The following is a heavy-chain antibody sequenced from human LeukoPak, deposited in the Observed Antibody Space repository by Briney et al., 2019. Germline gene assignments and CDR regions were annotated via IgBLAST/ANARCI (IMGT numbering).Heavy chain of an antibody. CDR1: GFTFSSYS. V-gene: IGHV3-48*04. CDR2: ISSSTSTI. J-gene: IGHJ5*01. Sequence: GGSLRLSCAASGFTFSSYSMNWVRQAPGKGLEWVSYISSSTSTIYYADSVKGRFTISRDNAKNTLYLQMNGLRAEDTAVYYCATSPYSTSWFDYWGQGTLVTVSS. CDR3: ATSPYSTSWFDY. D-gene: IGHD6-13*01.